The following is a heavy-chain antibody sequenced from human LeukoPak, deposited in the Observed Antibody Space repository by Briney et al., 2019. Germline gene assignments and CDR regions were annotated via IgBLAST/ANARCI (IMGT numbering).Heavy chain of an antibody. J-gene: IGHJ4*02. Sequence: ASVKVSCKASGYTFTSYDINWVRQATGQGLEWMGWMNPNSGNTGYAQKFQGRVTTTRNTSISTAYMELSSLRSEDTAVYYCARVGCSGGSCYYYFDYWGQGTLVTVSS. D-gene: IGHD2-15*01. CDR2: MNPNSGNT. V-gene: IGHV1-8*01. CDR1: GYTFTSYD. CDR3: ARVGCSGGSCYYYFDY.